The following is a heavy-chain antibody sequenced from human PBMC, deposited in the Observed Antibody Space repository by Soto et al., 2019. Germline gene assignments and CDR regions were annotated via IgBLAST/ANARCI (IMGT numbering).Heavy chain of an antibody. CDR1: GFTFSSYA. D-gene: IGHD6-19*01. V-gene: IGHV3-23*01. CDR3: AKDQVAVAGNRDYYFDY. Sequence: GGSLRLSCAASGFTFSSYAMSWVRQAPGKGLEWVSAISGSGGSTYYADSVKGRFTISRDNSKNTLYLQMNSLRAEDTAVYYCAKDQVAVAGNRDYYFDYWGQGTLVTVSS. J-gene: IGHJ4*02. CDR2: ISGSGGST.